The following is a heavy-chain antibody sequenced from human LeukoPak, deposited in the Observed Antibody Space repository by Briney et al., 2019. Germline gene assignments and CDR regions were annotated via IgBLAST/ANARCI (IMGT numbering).Heavy chain of an antibody. CDR3: ARGAHVRMYDSNHNCFDP. CDR1: GYTFTSYY. CDR2: INPSGGRT. J-gene: IGHJ5*02. D-gene: IGHD3-22*01. Sequence: ASVKVSCKASGYTFTSYYIYWMRQAHGHGLGWMGIINPSGGRTNYAHKFQGRVTMTRDMSTSTVYMELSSLRSEDTAVYYCARGAHVRMYDSNHNCFDPWGQGTLVTVSS. V-gene: IGHV1-46*01.